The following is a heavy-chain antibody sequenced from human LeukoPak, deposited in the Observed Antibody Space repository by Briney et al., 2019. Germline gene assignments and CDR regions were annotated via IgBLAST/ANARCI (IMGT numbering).Heavy chain of an antibody. J-gene: IGHJ4*02. CDR1: GFTFSDYY. CDR2: ISSSGSTI. D-gene: IGHD3-22*01. Sequence: GGSLRLSCAASGFTFSDYYMSWIRQAPGKGLEWVSYISSSGSTIYYADSVKGRFTISRDNAKNSLYLQMNSLRSEDTAVYYCARGPAYYYYSSVSPLQFDYWGQGTLVTVSS. CDR3: ARGPAYYYYSSVSPLQFDY. V-gene: IGHV3-11*01.